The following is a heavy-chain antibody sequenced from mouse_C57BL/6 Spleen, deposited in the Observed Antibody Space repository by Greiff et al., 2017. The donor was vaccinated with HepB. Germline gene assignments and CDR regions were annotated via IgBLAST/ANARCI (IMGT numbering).Heavy chain of an antibody. J-gene: IGHJ3*01. V-gene: IGHV1-62-2*01. D-gene: IGHD4-1*01. CDR1: GYTFTEYT. CDR3: ARHEDLGRGFAY. CDR2: FYPGSGSI. Sequence: VRLVESGAELVKPGASVKLSCKASGYTFTEYTIHWVKQRSGQGLEWIGWFYPGSGSIKYNEKFKDKATLTADKSSSTVYMELSRLTSEDSAVYFCARHEDLGRGFAYWGQGTLVTVSA.